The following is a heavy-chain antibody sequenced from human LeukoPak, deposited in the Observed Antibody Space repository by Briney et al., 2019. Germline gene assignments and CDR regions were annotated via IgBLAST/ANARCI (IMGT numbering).Heavy chain of an antibody. V-gene: IGHV3-53*01. Sequence: GGSLRLSCAASGFTVTSNYMTWVRQAPGKGLEWVSVIYSGGTTYYAGSVRGRFTISRDNSKNTLYLQMNTLRAEDTAMYYCARASLGELSLYPDCWGQGTLVTVSS. CDR1: GFTVTSNY. CDR2: IYSGGTT. J-gene: IGHJ4*02. D-gene: IGHD3-16*02. CDR3: ARASLGELSLYPDC.